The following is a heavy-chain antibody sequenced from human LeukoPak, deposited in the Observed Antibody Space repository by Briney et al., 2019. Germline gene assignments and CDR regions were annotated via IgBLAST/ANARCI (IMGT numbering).Heavy chain of an antibody. J-gene: IGHJ3*02. CDR1: GYTFTSYD. Sequence: ASVKVSCKASGYTFTSYDINWVRQATGQGLEWMGWMNPNSGNTGYAQKFQGRVTITRNTSISTAYMELSSLRSEDTAVYYCAREPTYGYGPPDDAFDIWGQGTMVTVSS. CDR3: AREPTYGYGPPDDAFDI. CDR2: MNPNSGNT. D-gene: IGHD5-18*01. V-gene: IGHV1-8*03.